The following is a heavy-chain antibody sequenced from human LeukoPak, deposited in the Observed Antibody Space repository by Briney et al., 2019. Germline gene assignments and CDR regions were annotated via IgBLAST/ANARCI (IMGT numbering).Heavy chain of an antibody. CDR1: GFTFSNYE. V-gene: IGHV3-7*05. Sequence: PGGSLRLSCAASGFTFSNYEMNWVRKAPGKGLEWVANIKQDGSEKYYVDSVKGRFTISRDNAKNSLYLQMNSLRAEDTAVYYCARVGYTYGYSLLDYWGQGTLVTVSS. CDR3: ARVGYTYGYSLLDY. CDR2: IKQDGSEK. D-gene: IGHD5-18*01. J-gene: IGHJ4*02.